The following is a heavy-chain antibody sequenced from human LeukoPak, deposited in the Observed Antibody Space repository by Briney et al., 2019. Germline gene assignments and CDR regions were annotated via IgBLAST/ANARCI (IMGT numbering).Heavy chain of an antibody. CDR1: GFSLSTRGVG. Sequence: SGPTLVNPTQTLTLTCTFSGFSLSTRGVGVGWIRQPPGKALEWLALIYWNDDKRYSPSLKSRLTITKDTSEDQVVLTMTNMDPVDTATYYCAHSHIVVVQAANPGWFDPWGQGTLVTVSS. D-gene: IGHD2-2*01. CDR3: AHSHIVVVQAANPGWFDP. V-gene: IGHV2-5*01. J-gene: IGHJ5*02. CDR2: IYWNDDK.